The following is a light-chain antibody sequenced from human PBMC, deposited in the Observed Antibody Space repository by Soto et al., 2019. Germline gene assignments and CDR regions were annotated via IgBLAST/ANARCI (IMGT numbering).Light chain of an antibody. Sequence: VLTQFPVTLSLSPGERATLSCRASQTVSTNYLAWYQQKPGQAPRLVIYAASTRATGIPDRFSGSVSGTEFTLTISSLQSEDFAVYYCQQYNEWPPFTFGQGTRLEIK. V-gene: IGKV3-15*01. CDR3: QQYNEWPPFT. J-gene: IGKJ5*01. CDR1: QTVSTN. CDR2: AAS.